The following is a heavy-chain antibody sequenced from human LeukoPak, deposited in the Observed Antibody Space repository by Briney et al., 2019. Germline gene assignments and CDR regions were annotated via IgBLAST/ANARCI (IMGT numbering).Heavy chain of an antibody. CDR3: VRGLLRRDRYNWVY. CDR1: GGSISSYY. V-gene: IGHV4-59*01. Sequence: SETLSLTCTVSGGSISSYYWSWIRQPPGKGLEWIGYIYYSGSTNYNPSLKSRVTISVDTSKNQFSLKLSSVTAADTAVYYCVRGLLRRDRYNWVYWGQGTLVTVSS. CDR2: IYYSGST. D-gene: IGHD5-24*01. J-gene: IGHJ4*02.